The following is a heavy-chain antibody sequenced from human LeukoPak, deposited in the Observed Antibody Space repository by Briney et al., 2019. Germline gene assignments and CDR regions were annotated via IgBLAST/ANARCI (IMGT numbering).Heavy chain of an antibody. J-gene: IGHJ5*02. V-gene: IGHV4-4*09. CDR3: ARHDGAAKVDWFDP. Sequence: SETLFLTCTVSGGSISSYYWSWIRQPPGKGLEWIGYIYTSGSTNYNPSLKSRVTISVDTSKNQFSLKLSSVTAADTAVYYCARHDGAAKVDWFDPWGQGTLVTVSS. CDR2: IYTSGST. D-gene: IGHD2-15*01. CDR1: GGSISSYY.